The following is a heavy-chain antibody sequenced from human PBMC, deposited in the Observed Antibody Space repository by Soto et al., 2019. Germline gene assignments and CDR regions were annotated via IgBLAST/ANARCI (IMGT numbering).Heavy chain of an antibody. D-gene: IGHD6-13*01. V-gene: IGHV3-30-3*01. CDR1: GFTFSSYA. CDR2: ISYDGSNK. CDR3: AREKDYGSGWYVDY. J-gene: IGHJ4*02. Sequence: QVQLVESGGGVVQPGRSLRLSCAASGFTFSSYAMHWVRQAPGKGLEWVAVISYDGSNKYYADSVKGRFTISRDNSKNARYLEMNSLRAEETAVYYCAREKDYGSGWYVDYWGQGTLVTVSS.